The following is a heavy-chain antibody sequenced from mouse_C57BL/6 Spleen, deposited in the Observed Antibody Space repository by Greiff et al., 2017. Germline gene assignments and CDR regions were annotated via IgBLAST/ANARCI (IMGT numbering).Heavy chain of an antibody. J-gene: IGHJ1*03. CDR3: ARSTGYFDV. D-gene: IGHD4-1*02. V-gene: IGHV3-6*01. CDR2: ISYDGSN. CDR1: GYSITSGYY. Sequence: ESGPGLVKPSQSLSLTCSVTGYSITSGYYWNWIRQFPGNKLEWMGYISYDGSNNYNPSLKNRISITRDTSKNQFFLKLNSVTTEDTATYYCARSTGYFDVWGTGTTVTVSS.